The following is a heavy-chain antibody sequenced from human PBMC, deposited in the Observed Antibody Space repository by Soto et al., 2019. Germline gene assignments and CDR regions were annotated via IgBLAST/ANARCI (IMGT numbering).Heavy chain of an antibody. CDR3: ARGAFSWGGYCSSTSCYFDY. CDR1: GFTFSDYY. Sequence: KTGGSLRLSCAASGFTFSDYYMSWIRQAPGKGLEWVSYISGTGSTIYFPDSVKDRFTISRDNATNSLYLQMNSLRAEDTAVYYCARGAFSWGGYCSSTSCYFDYWGQGTLVTVSS. J-gene: IGHJ4*02. D-gene: IGHD2-2*01. CDR2: ISGTGSTI. V-gene: IGHV3-11*01.